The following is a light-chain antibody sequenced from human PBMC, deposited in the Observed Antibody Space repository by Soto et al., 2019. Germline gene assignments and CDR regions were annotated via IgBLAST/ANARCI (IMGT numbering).Light chain of an antibody. CDR1: RSNIGDNT. CDR2: YSN. J-gene: IGLJ2*01. V-gene: IGLV1-44*01. CDR3: AAWDDSLNGPV. Sequence: QPVLTQPPSVSGTPGQRVTISCSGSRSNIGDNTVNWYQQLPGTAPKLLVYYSNQRPSGVPDRFSGSKSGTSPSLAISGLQSEDEADYYCAAWDDSLNGPVFGGGTKVTVL.